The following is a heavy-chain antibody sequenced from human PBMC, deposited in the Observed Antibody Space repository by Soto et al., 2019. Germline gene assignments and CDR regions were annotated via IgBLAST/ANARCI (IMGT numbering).Heavy chain of an antibody. CDR2: ISAYNDNT. D-gene: IGHD3-22*01. V-gene: IGHV1-18*01. J-gene: IGHJ4*02. CDR3: ARDQRYYYDSSGFYSWDH. Sequence: ASVKVSCKASGYTFTSYGFSWVRQAPGQGXEWMGWISAYNDNTNYGQKFQGRVTMTTDTSTSTAYMELRSLRSDDTAVYYRARDQRYYYDSSGFYSWDHWGQGTLVTVSS. CDR1: GYTFTSYG.